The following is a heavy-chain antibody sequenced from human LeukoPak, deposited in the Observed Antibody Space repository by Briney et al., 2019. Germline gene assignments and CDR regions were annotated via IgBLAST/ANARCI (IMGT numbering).Heavy chain of an antibody. CDR1: GYTFTSYY. J-gene: IGHJ4*02. V-gene: IGHV1-46*01. Sequence: ASVKVSCKASGYTFTSYYTHWVRQAPGQGLEWMGIINPSGGSTSYAQKFQGRVTMTRDMSTSTVYMELSSLRSEDTAVYYCAREGYCSGGSCYFDYWGQGTLVTVSS. D-gene: IGHD2-15*01. CDR3: AREGYCSGGSCYFDY. CDR2: INPSGGST.